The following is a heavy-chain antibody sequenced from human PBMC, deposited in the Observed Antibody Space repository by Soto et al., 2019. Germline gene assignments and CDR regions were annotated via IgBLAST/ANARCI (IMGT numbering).Heavy chain of an antibody. CDR2: ISSSSSYT. V-gene: IGHV3-11*06. CDR1: GFTFSDYY. D-gene: IGHD2-15*01. Sequence: TGGSLRLSCAASGFTFSDYYMSWIRQAPGKGLEWVSYISSSSSYTNYADSVKGRFTISRDNAKNSLYLQMNSLRAEDTAVYYCARGIACSGGSCYFDYWGQGTLVTVSS. CDR3: ARGIACSGGSCYFDY. J-gene: IGHJ4*02.